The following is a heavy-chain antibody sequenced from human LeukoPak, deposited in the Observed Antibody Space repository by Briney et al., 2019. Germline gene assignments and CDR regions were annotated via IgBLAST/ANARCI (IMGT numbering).Heavy chain of an antibody. D-gene: IGHD3-3*01. CDR1: GFTFSRYA. CDR3: ARDGGYDFWSGYYQDY. Sequence: GGSLRLSCATSGFTFSRYAMHWVRQAPGEGLEWVALISYDANIGSNKYYADSVKGRFTISRDNSKNTLYLQMNSLRAEDTAVYYCARDGGYDFWSGYYQDYWGQGTLVTVSS. J-gene: IGHJ4*02. V-gene: IGHV3-30-3*01. CDR2: ISYDANIGSNK.